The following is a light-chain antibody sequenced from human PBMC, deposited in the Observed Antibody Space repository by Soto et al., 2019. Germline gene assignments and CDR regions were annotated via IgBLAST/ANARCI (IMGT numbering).Light chain of an antibody. CDR1: QDISNF. CDR2: DAS. V-gene: IGKV1-33*01. Sequence: DIQRTQSPSSLSASVGDRVTITCQASQDISNFLNWYQQKPGTAPKLLIYDASNLQTGVPSRFSGSGSGTDFTFTISSLQPEDLATYYCQQYDNLPPFTFGPGTKVYIK. CDR3: QQYDNLPPFT. J-gene: IGKJ3*01.